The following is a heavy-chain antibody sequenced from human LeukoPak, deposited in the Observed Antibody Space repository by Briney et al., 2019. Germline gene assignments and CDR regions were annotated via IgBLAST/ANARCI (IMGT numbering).Heavy chain of an antibody. CDR1: GYTFTGYY. J-gene: IGHJ4*02. Sequence: ASVKVSCKASGYTFTGYYMHWVRQAPGQGLEWMGWINPNSGGTNYAQKFQGRVTMTRDTSISTAYMELSRLRSDDTAVYYCARGGPYDFWSGHTPFFDYWGQGTLVTVSS. V-gene: IGHV1-2*02. CDR3: ARGGPYDFWSGHTPFFDY. CDR2: INPNSGGT. D-gene: IGHD3-3*01.